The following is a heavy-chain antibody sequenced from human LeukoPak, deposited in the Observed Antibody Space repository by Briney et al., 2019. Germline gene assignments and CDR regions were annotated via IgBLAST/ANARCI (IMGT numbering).Heavy chain of an antibody. D-gene: IGHD6-19*01. V-gene: IGHV3-53*01. J-gene: IGHJ4*02. Sequence: PGGSLRLSCAASGLTVRSNYMGWFRQAPGKGLEWVSVIYSGGSTYYADSVKGRFTISGDNSQITLYLHMNSLGADDTAVYYCARTGDPGIVVAGPFDYWGQGTLVTVSS. CDR1: GLTVRSNY. CDR3: ARTGDPGIVVAGPFDY. CDR2: IYSGGST.